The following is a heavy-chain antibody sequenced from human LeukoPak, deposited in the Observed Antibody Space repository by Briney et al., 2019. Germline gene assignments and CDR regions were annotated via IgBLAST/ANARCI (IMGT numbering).Heavy chain of an antibody. J-gene: IGHJ5*02. CDR3: ARDPFPVAGWFDP. CDR1: GGSISSGGYY. Sequence: SETLSLTCTVSGGSISSGGYYWSWIRQPPGKGLEWIGYIYYSGSTYYHPSLKSRLTISLDTSKNQFSLKLSSVTAADTAVYYCARDPFPVAGWFDPWGQGTLVTVSS. D-gene: IGHD6-19*01. V-gene: IGHV4-30-4*07. CDR2: IYYSGST.